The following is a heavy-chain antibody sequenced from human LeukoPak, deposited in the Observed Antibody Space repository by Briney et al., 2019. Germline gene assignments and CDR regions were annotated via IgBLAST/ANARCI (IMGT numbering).Heavy chain of an antibody. V-gene: IGHV4-59*01. CDR3: ASSPYCSSTSCYWGYYYYMDV. D-gene: IGHD2-2*01. J-gene: IGHJ6*03. CDR2: IYYSGST. CDR1: GGSISSYY. Sequence: PSETLSLTCTVSGGSISSYYWSWIRQPPGKGLEWIGYIYYSGSTNYNPSLKSRVTISVDTSKNQFSLKLSSVTAADTAVYYCASSPYCSSTSCYWGYYYYMDVWGKGTTVTVSS.